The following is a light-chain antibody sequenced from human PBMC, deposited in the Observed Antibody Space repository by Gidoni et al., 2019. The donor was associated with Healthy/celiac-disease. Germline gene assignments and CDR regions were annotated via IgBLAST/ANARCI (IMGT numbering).Light chain of an antibody. J-gene: IGKJ2*04. CDR2: WAS. CDR1: QSVLYSSKNKNY. CDR3: QQYYSTPSS. V-gene: IGKV4-1*01. Sequence: DIVMTQSPDSLAVSLGERATTNCKSSQSVLYSSKNKNYLAWYQQKPGQPPKLLIYWASTRESGVPDRFSGSGSGTDFTLTISSLQAEDVAVSYCQQYYSTPSSFGQGTKLEIK.